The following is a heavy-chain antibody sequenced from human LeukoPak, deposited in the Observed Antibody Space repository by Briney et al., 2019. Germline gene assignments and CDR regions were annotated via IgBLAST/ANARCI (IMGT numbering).Heavy chain of an antibody. V-gene: IGHV1-18*01. CDR1: GYTFTSYG. J-gene: IGHJ4*02. CDR3: ARALSYYYDSSGYYQQEDFGY. CDR2: ISAYNGNT. Sequence: ASVTVSCKASGYTFTSYGISWVRQAPGQGLEWMGWISAYNGNTNYAQKLQGRVTMTTDTSTSTAYMELRSLRSDDTAVYYCARALSYYYDSSGYYQQEDFGYWGQGTLVTVSS. D-gene: IGHD3-22*01.